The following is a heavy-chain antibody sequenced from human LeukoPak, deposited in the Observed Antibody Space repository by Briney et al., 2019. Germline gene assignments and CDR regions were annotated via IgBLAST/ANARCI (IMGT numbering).Heavy chain of an antibody. J-gene: IGHJ4*02. CDR3: GREGGGGGVVAMDY. V-gene: IGHV1-2*02. D-gene: IGHD5-12*01. CDR2: INPKNGGT. CDR1: GYTFTAYY. Sequence: WASVKVSCKASGYTFTAYYMHWVRQAPGQGLEWMGWINPKNGGTNYAQKFQGRVTMTRDTSSSTAYMELSRLRSDDTDVYYCGREGGGGGVVAMDYWGQGTLVTVSS.